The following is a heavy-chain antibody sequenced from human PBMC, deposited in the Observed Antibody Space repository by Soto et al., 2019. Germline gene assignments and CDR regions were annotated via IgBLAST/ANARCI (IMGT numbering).Heavy chain of an antibody. Sequence: GESLKISCKGSGCSFTTYWIGWVRQMPGKGLECMGIIYPGDSDTRYGPSFQGQVTISADKSISTAYLQWSSLKASDTAMYYCARQAAAGKYYYGMDVWGQGTTVTVSS. CDR3: ARQAAAGKYYYGMDV. V-gene: IGHV5-51*01. D-gene: IGHD6-13*01. J-gene: IGHJ6*02. CDR2: IYPGDSDT. CDR1: GCSFTTYW.